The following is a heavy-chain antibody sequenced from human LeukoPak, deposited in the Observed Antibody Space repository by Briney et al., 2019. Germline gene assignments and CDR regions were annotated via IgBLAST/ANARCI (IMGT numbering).Heavy chain of an antibody. V-gene: IGHV4-39*07. CDR2: IYYSGST. CDR3: ARVGYCSGGSCYSLDY. Sequence: TSETLSLTCTVSGGSISSSSYYWGWIRQPQGKGLEWIGSIYYSGSTYYNPSLKSRVTISVDTSKNQFSLKLSSVTAADTAVYYCARVGYCSGGSCYSLDYWGQGTLVTVSS. D-gene: IGHD2-15*01. J-gene: IGHJ4*02. CDR1: GGSISSSSYY.